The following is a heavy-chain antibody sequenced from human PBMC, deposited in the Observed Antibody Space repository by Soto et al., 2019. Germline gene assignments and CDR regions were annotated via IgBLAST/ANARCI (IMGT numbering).Heavy chain of an antibody. J-gene: IGHJ4*02. Sequence: ASVKVSCKASGYTFTSYGINWVRQAPGQGLEWMGWISGYNGNTMYAQKFQGRVTMTTDTSTSTVYMELRSLRSDDTAFYYCARDGIAARPTPDYWGQGTLVTVSS. CDR3: ARDGIAARPTPDY. D-gene: IGHD6-6*01. CDR1: GYTFTSYG. V-gene: IGHV1-18*01. CDR2: ISGYNGNT.